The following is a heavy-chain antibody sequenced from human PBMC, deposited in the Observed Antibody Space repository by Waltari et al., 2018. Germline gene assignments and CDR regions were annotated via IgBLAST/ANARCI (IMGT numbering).Heavy chain of an antibody. CDR1: GFTFSGSA. Sequence: VQLVQSGGGLVQPGGSLKLSCAASGFTFSGSAMHWVRQASGKGLEWVGRIRSKAKSYSTAYAASVKGRFTISRHDSKNTAYLQMNSLKTEDTAVYYCTPLYDSSGYYPFDYWGQGTLVIVSS. CDR2: IRSKAKSYST. CDR3: TPLYDSSGYYPFDY. J-gene: IGHJ4*02. V-gene: IGHV3-73*01. D-gene: IGHD3-22*01.